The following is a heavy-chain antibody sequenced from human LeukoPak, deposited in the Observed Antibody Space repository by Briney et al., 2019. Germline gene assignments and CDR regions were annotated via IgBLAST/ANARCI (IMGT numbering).Heavy chain of an antibody. J-gene: IGHJ4*02. Sequence: SETLSLTCTVSGGSISSGGYYWSWIRQHPGKGLEWIGYIYYGESTYYNPSLKSRVTISVDTSKNQFSLKLSSVTAADTAVYYCASHQRGHLDYWGQGTLVTVSS. V-gene: IGHV4-31*03. CDR2: IYYGEST. CDR1: GGSISSGGYY. CDR3: ASHQRGHLDY. D-gene: IGHD3-10*01.